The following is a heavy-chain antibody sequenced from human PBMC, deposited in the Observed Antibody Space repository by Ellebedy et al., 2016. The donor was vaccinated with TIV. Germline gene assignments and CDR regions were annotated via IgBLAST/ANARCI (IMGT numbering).Heavy chain of an antibody. V-gene: IGHV4-34*01. CDR3: ARRGYGSGRYNWFDP. J-gene: IGHJ5*02. CDR2: INHSGSA. D-gene: IGHD3-10*01. CDR1: GGSFSEYH. Sequence: GSLRLXXAVYGGSFSEYHWSWIRQFPGKGLEWIGEINHSGSANYSPSLKSRVTISVDTSKSQFSLKVTSVTAADTAVYFCARRGYGSGRYNWFDPWGQGTLVTVSS.